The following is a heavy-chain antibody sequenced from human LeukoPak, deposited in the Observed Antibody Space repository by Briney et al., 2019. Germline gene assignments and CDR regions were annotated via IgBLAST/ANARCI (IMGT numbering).Heavy chain of an antibody. CDR3: AKDLGGAGYRYYYGMDV. J-gene: IGHJ6*02. D-gene: IGHD3-3*01. CDR1: GFTFSSYA. V-gene: IGHV3-23*01. Sequence: GGSLRLSCAASGFTFSSYAMIWVRQAPGKGLEWVSAISGSGGSTYYADSVKGRFTISRDNSKNTLYLKMNSLSAEDTAVSYCAKDLGGAGYRYYYGMDVWGQGTTVTVSS. CDR2: ISGSGGST.